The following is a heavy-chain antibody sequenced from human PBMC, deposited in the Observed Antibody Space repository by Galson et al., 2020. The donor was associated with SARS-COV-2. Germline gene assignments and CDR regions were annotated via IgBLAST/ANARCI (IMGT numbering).Heavy chain of an antibody. D-gene: IGHD1-1*01. J-gene: IGHJ2*01. CDR1: GGSVSSSRNY. V-gene: IGHV4-39*02. CDR2: IHYNGKT. Sequence: SETLSLTCSVSGGSVSSSRNYWGRVRQPPGKGLEWNANIHYNGKTDYSPSLKRRVTITLDTSKNEFPLKVTSVTAADSGVYYCARDDDPGWYYDLWGRGSLLAVSS. CDR3: ARDDDPGWYYDL.